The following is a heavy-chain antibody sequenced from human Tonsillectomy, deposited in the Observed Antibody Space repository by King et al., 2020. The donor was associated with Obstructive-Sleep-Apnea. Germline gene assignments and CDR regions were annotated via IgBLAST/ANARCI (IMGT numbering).Heavy chain of an antibody. V-gene: IGHV3-15*01. D-gene: IGHD3-3*01. CDR3: HGRVVIIRGYYYYGMDV. CDR1: KFTFNNAW. CDR2: IKSKTDGGTT. J-gene: IGHJ6*02. Sequence: VQLVESGGGLVRPGGSLRLSCAASKFTFNNAWMSWVRQAPGKGLEWVGHIKSKTDGGTTDYAAPVKGRFTISRDDSKNTLYLQMNSLKTEDTAVYYCHGRVVIIRGYYYYGMDVWGQGTTVTVSS.